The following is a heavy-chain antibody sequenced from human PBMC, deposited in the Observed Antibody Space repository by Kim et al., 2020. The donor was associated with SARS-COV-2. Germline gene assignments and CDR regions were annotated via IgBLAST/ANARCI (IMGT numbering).Heavy chain of an antibody. CDR2: IYYSGST. V-gene: IGHV4-31*03. J-gene: IGHJ2*01. D-gene: IGHD3-10*01. CDR1: GGSISSGGYY. Sequence: SETLSLTCTVSGGSISSGGYYWSWIRQHPGKGLEWIGYIYYSGSTYYNPSLKSRVTISVDTSKNQFSLKLSSVTAADTAVYYCARGDYGSGMVWYFDLWGRGTLVTVSS. CDR3: ARGDYGSGMVWYFDL.